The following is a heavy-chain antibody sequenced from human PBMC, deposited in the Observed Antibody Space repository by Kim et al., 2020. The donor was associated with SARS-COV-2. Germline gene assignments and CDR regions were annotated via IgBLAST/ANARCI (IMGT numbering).Heavy chain of an antibody. CDR2: IIPIFGTA. CDR1: GVTFSSYA. D-gene: IGHD3-22*01. V-gene: IGHV1-69*13. CDR3: ASLGKYDSSGCYFDY. J-gene: IGHJ4*02. Sequence: SVKVSCKASGVTFSSYAISWVRQAPGQGLEWMGGIIPIFGTANYAQKFQGRVTITADESTSTAYMELSSLRSEDTAVYYCASLGKYDSSGCYFDYWGQGTRVTVSS.